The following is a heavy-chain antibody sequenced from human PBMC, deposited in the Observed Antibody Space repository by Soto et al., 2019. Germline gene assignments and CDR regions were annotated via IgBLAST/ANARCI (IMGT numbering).Heavy chain of an antibody. J-gene: IGHJ4*02. D-gene: IGHD3-16*02. CDR3: AKDLMGELSFTGFDY. V-gene: IGHV3-23*01. CDR2: ISGSGGST. CDR1: GFTFSSYA. Sequence: EVQLLESGGGLVQPGGSLRLSCAASGFTFSSYAMSWVRQAPGKGLEWVSAISGSGGSTYYADSVKGRFTISRDNSKNTRDLQMNSLRAEDTAVYYCAKDLMGELSFTGFDYWGQETLVTVSS.